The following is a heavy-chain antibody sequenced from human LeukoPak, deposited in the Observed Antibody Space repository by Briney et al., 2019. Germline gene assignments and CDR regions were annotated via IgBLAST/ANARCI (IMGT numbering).Heavy chain of an antibody. CDR1: GFTFSSYA. CDR3: ARQDYYDSSGPYYFDY. D-gene: IGHD3-22*01. J-gene: IGHJ4*02. V-gene: IGHV3-30-3*01. Sequence: QSGGSLRLSCAASGFTFSSYAMHWVRQAPGKGLEWVAVISYDGSNKYYADSVKGRFTISRDNSKNTLYLQMNSLRAEDTAVYYCARQDYYDSSGPYYFDYWGQGTLVTVSS. CDR2: ISYDGSNK.